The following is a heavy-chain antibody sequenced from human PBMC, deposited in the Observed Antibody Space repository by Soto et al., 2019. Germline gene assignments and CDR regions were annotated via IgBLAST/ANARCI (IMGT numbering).Heavy chain of an antibody. Sequence: QVQLQESGPGLVKPSQTLSLTCTVSGGSISSGGYYWSWIRQHPGKGLEWIGYIYYSGSTYYNPSLKSRVTISVDTSKNQCSLKLSSVTAADTAVYYCARDMDSSGWLYYFDYWGQGTLVTVSS. V-gene: IGHV4-31*03. D-gene: IGHD6-19*01. J-gene: IGHJ4*02. CDR3: ARDMDSSGWLYYFDY. CDR2: IYYSGST. CDR1: GGSISSGGYY.